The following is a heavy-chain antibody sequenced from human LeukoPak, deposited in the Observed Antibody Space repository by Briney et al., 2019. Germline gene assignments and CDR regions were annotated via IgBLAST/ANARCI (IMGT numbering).Heavy chain of an antibody. CDR1: GFTFSSYG. J-gene: IGHJ4*02. CDR3: ARLTETGCSSSWYGGAFDY. D-gene: IGHD6-13*01. V-gene: IGHV3-30*03. Sequence: GGSLRLSCAASGFTFSSYGMHWVRQAPGKGLEWVAVISYDGSNKYYADSVKGRFTISRDNSKNTLYLQMNSLRAEDTAVYYCARLTETGCSSSWYGGAFDYWGQGTLVTVSS. CDR2: ISYDGSNK.